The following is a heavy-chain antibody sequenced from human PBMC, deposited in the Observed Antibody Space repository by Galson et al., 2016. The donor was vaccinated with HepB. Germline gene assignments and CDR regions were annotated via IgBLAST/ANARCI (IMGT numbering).Heavy chain of an antibody. Sequence: SLRLSCAASGFTLSLYWMSWVRQAPGKGLEWVANIKRDESEKYYVDSVKGRFTISRDNAKKSLYLQMDNLRVEDTAVYYCVRDRRLIGNRTGGYFDYWGQGTLVTVSS. CDR3: VRDRRLIGNRTGGYFDY. CDR1: GFTLSLYW. J-gene: IGHJ4*02. CDR2: IKRDESEK. V-gene: IGHV3-7*03. D-gene: IGHD2/OR15-2a*01.